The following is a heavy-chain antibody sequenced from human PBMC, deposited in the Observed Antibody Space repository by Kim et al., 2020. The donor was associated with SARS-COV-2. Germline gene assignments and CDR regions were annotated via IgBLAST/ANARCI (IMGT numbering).Heavy chain of an antibody. J-gene: IGHJ4*02. CDR3: ARGPMITFGGVIATYYFDY. Sequence: GRFIISRENAKNSLYLQMNSLRAEDTAVYYCARGPMITFGGVIATYYFDYWGQGTLVTVSS. V-gene: IGHV3-11*06. D-gene: IGHD3-16*02.